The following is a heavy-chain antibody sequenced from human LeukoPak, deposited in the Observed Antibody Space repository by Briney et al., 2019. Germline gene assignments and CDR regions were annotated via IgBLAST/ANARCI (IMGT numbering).Heavy chain of an antibody. V-gene: IGHV4-4*02. J-gene: IGHJ4*02. CDR1: GGSISSSNW. Sequence: SETLSLTCAVSGGSISSSNWWSWVRQPPGKGLEWIGEIYHSGSTNYNPSLKSRVTISVDTSKNQFSLKLSSVTAADTAVYYCARTHSSGWYKGGFDYWGQGTLVTVSS. CDR3: ARTHSSGWYKGGFDY. D-gene: IGHD6-19*01. CDR2: IYHSGST.